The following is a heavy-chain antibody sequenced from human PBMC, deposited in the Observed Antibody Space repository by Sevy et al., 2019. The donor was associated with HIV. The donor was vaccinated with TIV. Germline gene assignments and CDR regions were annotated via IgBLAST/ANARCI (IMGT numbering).Heavy chain of an antibody. D-gene: IGHD2-8*01. CDR1: GFPLSLYA. J-gene: IGHJ4*02. CDR2: FCFGGSRI. CDR3: AREGCTKPHDY. Sequence: GGSLRLSCAASGFPLSLYAMTWVRQAPGRGLEWVSTFCFGGSRIDYVDSVKGRFTISRDNSKNTLYLQMSSLRADDTAIYFCAREGCTKPHDYWGQGTLVTVSS. V-gene: IGHV3-23*01.